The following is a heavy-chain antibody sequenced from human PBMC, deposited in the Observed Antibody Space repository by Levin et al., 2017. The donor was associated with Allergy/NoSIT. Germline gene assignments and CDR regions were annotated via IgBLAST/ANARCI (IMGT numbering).Heavy chain of an antibody. CDR3: ARDRGWDYSSSWYYFDY. J-gene: IGHJ4*02. D-gene: IGHD6-13*01. CDR2: ISSSSSYI. V-gene: IGHV3-21*01. Sequence: GESLKISCAASGFTFSSYSMNWVRQAPGKGLEWVSSISSSSSYIYYADSVKGRFTISRDNAKNSLYLQMNSLRAEDTAVYYCARDRGWDYSSSWYYFDYWGQGTLVTVSS. CDR1: GFTFSSYS.